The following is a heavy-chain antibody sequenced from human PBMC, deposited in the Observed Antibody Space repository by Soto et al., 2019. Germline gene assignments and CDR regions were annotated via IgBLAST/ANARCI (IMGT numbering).Heavy chain of an antibody. CDR2: IHYSGST. D-gene: IGHD6-13*01. V-gene: IGHV4-61*01. CDR3: ARGIGSSWYGDWFDP. Sequence: SATLSLTCTVSGGSVSSTSYYWTWIRQPPGKGLEWIGYIHYSGSTNYNPSLQSRVTISVDTSKNHFSLELSSVTAADTAVYYCARGIGSSWYGDWFDPWGQGTLVTVSS. CDR1: GGSVSSTSYY. J-gene: IGHJ5*02.